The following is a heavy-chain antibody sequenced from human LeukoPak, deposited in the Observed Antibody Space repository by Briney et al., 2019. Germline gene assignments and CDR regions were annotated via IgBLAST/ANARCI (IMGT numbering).Heavy chain of an antibody. D-gene: IGHD3-22*01. CDR1: GGSISSSSYY. Sequence: PSETLSLTCTVSGGSISSSSYYWGWIRQPPGKGLEWIGSIYYSGSTYYNPSLKSRVTISVDTSKNQFSLKLSSVTAADTAVYYCARPKFYYDSRGIGYYYGMDVWGQGTTVTVSS. J-gene: IGHJ6*02. V-gene: IGHV4-39*01. CDR3: ARPKFYYDSRGIGYYYGMDV. CDR2: IYYSGST.